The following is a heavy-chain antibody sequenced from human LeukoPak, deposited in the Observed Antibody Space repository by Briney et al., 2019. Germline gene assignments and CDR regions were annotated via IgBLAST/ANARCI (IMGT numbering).Heavy chain of an antibody. V-gene: IGHV4-38-2*01. J-gene: IGHJ4*02. CDR2: IYHSGST. CDR3: ASFSYGRFDY. Sequence: PSETLSLTCAVSGYSISSGYYWGWIRQPPGKGREWIGSIYHSGSTYYNPSLKSRVTTSVDTSKNQFSLKLSSVTAADTAVYYCASFSYGRFDYWGQGTLVTVSS. D-gene: IGHD3-10*01. CDR1: GYSISSGYY.